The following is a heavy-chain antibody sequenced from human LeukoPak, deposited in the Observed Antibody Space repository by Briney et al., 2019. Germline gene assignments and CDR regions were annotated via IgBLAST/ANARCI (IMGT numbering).Heavy chain of an antibody. J-gene: IGHJ4*02. D-gene: IGHD3-10*01. CDR1: GFTVNNAW. CDR2: INQDGTEK. Sequence: PGGSLRLSCAVFGFTVNNAWMSWVRQAPGKGLEWVANINQDGTEKYYVDSVKGRFTISRDNAKNSVYLQMNSLRVEDTAVYYCAKVAKYYYGSETYYFFEHWGQGTPVTASS. V-gene: IGHV3-7*01. CDR3: AKVAKYYYGSETYYFFEH.